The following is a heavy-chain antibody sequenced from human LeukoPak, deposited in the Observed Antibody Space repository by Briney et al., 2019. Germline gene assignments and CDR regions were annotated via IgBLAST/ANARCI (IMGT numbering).Heavy chain of an antibody. V-gene: IGHV1-69*04. D-gene: IGHD3-3*01. CDR2: IIPILGVA. CDR1: GGTFSSYA. CDR3: ARGHEVTYYDFWSGLPSWDV. Sequence: SVKVSCKASGGTFSSYAISWVPQAPGQGLEWMGRIIPILGVANYAQKFQGRVTITADKSTSTAYMELSSLRSEDTAVYYCARGHEVTYYDFWSGLPSWDVWGQGTTVTVSS. J-gene: IGHJ6*02.